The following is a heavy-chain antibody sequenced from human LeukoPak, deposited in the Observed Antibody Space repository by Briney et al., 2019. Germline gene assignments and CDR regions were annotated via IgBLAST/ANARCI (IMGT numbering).Heavy chain of an antibody. CDR2: INSNTGGT. J-gene: IGHJ4*02. D-gene: IGHD7-27*01. CDR3: ARDLSSTSNWELDY. CDR1: GYTLIHHF. V-gene: IGHV1-2*06. Sequence: ASVKVSCKPSGYTLIHHFIHWVRQAPGQRLEWMGRINSNTGGTEYTQKFQGRVTMTRDTSITTVYMELTGLTSDDTAVYYCARDLSSTSNWELDYWGQGTLVTVSS.